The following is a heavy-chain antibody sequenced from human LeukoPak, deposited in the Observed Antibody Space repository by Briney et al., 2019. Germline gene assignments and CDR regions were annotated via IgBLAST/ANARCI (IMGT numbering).Heavy chain of an antibody. CDR3: AKDNHRVVVVAATFDY. V-gene: IGHV3-53*05. CDR1: GFSVSSNY. D-gene: IGHD2-15*01. J-gene: IGHJ4*02. Sequence: PGGSLRLSCAASGFSVSSNYMTWVRQAPGKGLEWVSIIYSDYSGGSTYYADSVKGRFTISRDNSKNTLYLQMNSLRAEDTAVYYCAKDNHRVVVVAATFDYWGQGTLVTVSS. CDR2: IYSDYSGGST.